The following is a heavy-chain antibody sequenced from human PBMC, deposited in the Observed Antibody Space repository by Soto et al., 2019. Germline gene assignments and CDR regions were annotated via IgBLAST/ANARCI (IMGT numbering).Heavy chain of an antibody. D-gene: IGHD2-15*01. CDR1: GFTFSTYW. J-gene: IGHJ4*02. CDR3: ARDYYTRLGHCSGGGCPLDY. CDR2: INSDGSRT. V-gene: IGHV3-74*01. Sequence: EVQLVESGGGLVQPGGSLRLSCAASGFTFSTYWMHWVRQAPGKGLVWVSRINSDGSRTNYADSVKGRFTISRDNAENTLYLEINNLRAEDTAVYYCARDYYTRLGHCSGGGCPLDYWGQGTLVTVSS.